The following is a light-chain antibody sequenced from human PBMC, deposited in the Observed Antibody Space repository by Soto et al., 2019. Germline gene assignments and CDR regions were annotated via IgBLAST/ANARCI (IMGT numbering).Light chain of an antibody. CDR1: QSVLYSSNNKNY. CDR2: WAS. Sequence: DIVMTQSPDSLAVSLGERATINCKSSQSVLYSSNNKNYLAWYQQKPRQPPKLLIYWASTRQSGVADRFSGCGSETDFTLTISSLQAEDVAVYYCQQYYSTPRAFGGGTRVEIK. J-gene: IGKJ4*01. V-gene: IGKV4-1*01. CDR3: QQYYSTPRA.